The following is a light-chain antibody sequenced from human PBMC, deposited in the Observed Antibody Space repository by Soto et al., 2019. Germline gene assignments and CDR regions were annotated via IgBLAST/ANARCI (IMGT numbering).Light chain of an antibody. Sequence: DIVMTQSPDSLAVSLGERATINCKSSQSVLYSSNNKNFLAWYQQKPGQPPKLLIYWASTRESGVPDRFSGSGSGTDFTLTISSLQADDVAVYYCQQYSTTPWTFGQGTKVDIK. CDR1: QSVLYSSNNKNF. CDR3: QQYSTTPWT. J-gene: IGKJ1*01. V-gene: IGKV4-1*01. CDR2: WAS.